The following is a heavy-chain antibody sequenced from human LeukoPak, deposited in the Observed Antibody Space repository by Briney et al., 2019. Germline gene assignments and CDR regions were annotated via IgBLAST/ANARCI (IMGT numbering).Heavy chain of an antibody. CDR1: GYSFVKYW. D-gene: IGHD3-10*01. CDR2: IYPGDSET. J-gene: IGHJ4*02. Sequence: GESLKISCQTSGYSFVKYWIGWVRQMPGKGLEWMGIIYPGDSETRYSPSFQGQVTISADKSINTAYLQWSSLKASDTAMYYCARKGSGSFYFDYWGQGTLVPVSS. CDR3: ARKGSGSFYFDY. V-gene: IGHV5-51*01.